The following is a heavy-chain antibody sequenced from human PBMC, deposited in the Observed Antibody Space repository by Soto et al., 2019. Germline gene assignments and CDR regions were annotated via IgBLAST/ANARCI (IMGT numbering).Heavy chain of an antibody. Sequence: SVKVSCKASGGTFSSYAISWVRQAPGQGLEWMGGIIPIFGTANYAQKFQGRVTITADKSTSTAYMELSSLRSEDTAVYYCARGIQYYYGSSGYYLDAFDIWGQGTMVTVSS. CDR1: GGTFSSYA. J-gene: IGHJ3*02. CDR3: ARGIQYYYGSSGYYLDAFDI. CDR2: IIPIFGTA. D-gene: IGHD3-22*01. V-gene: IGHV1-69*06.